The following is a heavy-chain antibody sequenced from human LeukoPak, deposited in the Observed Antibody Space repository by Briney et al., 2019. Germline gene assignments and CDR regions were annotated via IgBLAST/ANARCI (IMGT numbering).Heavy chain of an antibody. J-gene: IGHJ4*02. CDR2: INHSGST. Sequence: SVTLSLTCAVYGGSLSGYYWSWIRQPPGKGLEWIGEINHSGSTNYNPSLKSRVTISVDASKNQFPLKLSSVTAADTAVYYCARGIISDYWGQGTLVTVSS. CDR1: GGSLSGYY. D-gene: IGHD3-10*01. CDR3: ARGIISDY. V-gene: IGHV4-34*01.